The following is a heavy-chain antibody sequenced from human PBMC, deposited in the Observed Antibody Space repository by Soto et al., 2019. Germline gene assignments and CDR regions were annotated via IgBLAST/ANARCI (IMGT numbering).Heavy chain of an antibody. D-gene: IGHD3-22*01. V-gene: IGHV1-3*01. J-gene: IGHJ3*02. CDR1: GYTFTNYA. Sequence: ASVKVSCKASGYTFTNYAMHWVRQAPGQRLEWMGWINVGNGNTKYSQKFQGRVTITRDTSASTAYMELSSLRSEDTAVYYCASLVITTNPDAFDIWGQGTMVTVSS. CDR3: ASLVITTNPDAFDI. CDR2: INVGNGNT.